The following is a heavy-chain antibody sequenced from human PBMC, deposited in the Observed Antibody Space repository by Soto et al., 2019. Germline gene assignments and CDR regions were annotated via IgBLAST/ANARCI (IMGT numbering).Heavy chain of an antibody. CDR3: AKEHDYGGNSEIHY. CDR2: IIPIFGTA. CDR1: GGTFSTYA. Sequence: SVKVSCKASGGTFSTYAISWVRQAPGQGLEWMGGIIPIFGTANYAQKFQGRVTITADESTSTAYMELSSLRSEDTAVYYCAKEHDYGGNSEIHYWGQGTLVTVSS. J-gene: IGHJ4*02. D-gene: IGHD4-17*01. V-gene: IGHV1-69*13.